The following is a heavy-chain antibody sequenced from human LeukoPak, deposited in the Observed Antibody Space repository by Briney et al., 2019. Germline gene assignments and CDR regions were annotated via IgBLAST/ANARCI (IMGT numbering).Heavy chain of an antibody. Sequence: ASVKVSCKASGYTFTGYYMHWVRQAPGQGLEWMGRINPNSGGTSYAQKFQGRVTMTRDTSISTAYMELTRLRSDDTAVYYCARAATRGGEDYYYMDVWGKGTTVTVSS. CDR2: INPNSGGT. J-gene: IGHJ6*03. V-gene: IGHV1-2*06. D-gene: IGHD6-25*01. CDR3: ARAATRGGEDYYYMDV. CDR1: GYTFTGYY.